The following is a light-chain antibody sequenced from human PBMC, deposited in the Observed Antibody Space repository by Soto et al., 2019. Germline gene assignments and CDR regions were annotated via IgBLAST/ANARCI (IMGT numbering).Light chain of an antibody. CDR3: QQYNNWPPIT. J-gene: IGKJ5*01. CDR1: ESVTNY. Sequence: EIVLTQSPATLSLSPGERGTLSCRASESVTNYLAWYQQKPGQAPRLLVYDVSNRATGIPARFSGGGSGTDFTLTISNLEPEDFAVYYCQQYNNWPPITFGQGTRLEIK. V-gene: IGKV3-11*01. CDR2: DVS.